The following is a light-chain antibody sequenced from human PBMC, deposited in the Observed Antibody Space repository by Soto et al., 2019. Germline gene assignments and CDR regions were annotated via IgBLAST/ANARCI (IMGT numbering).Light chain of an antibody. CDR3: QQYGRSPLT. Sequence: EIVLTQSPGTLSLSPGERATLSCRASQSVSSSYLAWYQQKPGQAPRLLIYGASSRATGIPDRFSGSGSGTDFTLTISRLEPEDFAVYYCQQYGRSPLTFGGVTKVDIK. V-gene: IGKV3-20*01. CDR1: QSVSSSY. J-gene: IGKJ4*01. CDR2: GAS.